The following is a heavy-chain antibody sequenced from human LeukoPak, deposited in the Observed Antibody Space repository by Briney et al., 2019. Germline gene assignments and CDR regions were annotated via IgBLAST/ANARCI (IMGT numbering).Heavy chain of an antibody. V-gene: IGHV3-48*03. CDR3: ARGPYYYDSSGYPWDY. D-gene: IGHD3-22*01. Sequence: GGSLRLSCAASGFTFSVYEMHWVRQAPGKGLEWVSDISSSGSVTYYADSVRGRFTTSRDNANNFLYLQMNSLRAEDTALYYCARGPYYYDSSGYPWDYWGQGTLVTVSS. J-gene: IGHJ4*02. CDR2: ISSSGSVT. CDR1: GFTFSVYE.